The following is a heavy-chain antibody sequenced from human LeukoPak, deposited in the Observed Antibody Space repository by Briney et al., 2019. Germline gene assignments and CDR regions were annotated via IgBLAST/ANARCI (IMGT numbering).Heavy chain of an antibody. Sequence: TGGSLRLSCAASGFNVSSNYMSWVRQAPGKGLEWVSVIYSGGSTYYTGSVKGRFTISRDNSKNTLYLQMNSLRAEDTAVYYCATGVGYCSGVSCFYFQHWGQGTLVTVSS. J-gene: IGHJ1*01. D-gene: IGHD2-15*01. CDR2: IYSGGST. CDR1: GFNVSSNY. V-gene: IGHV3-53*01. CDR3: ATGVGYCSGVSCFYFQH.